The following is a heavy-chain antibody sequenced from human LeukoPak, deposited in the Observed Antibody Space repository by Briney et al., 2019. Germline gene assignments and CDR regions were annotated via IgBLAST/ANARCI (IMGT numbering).Heavy chain of an antibody. CDR2: IYHSGGT. Sequence: SGTLSLTCAVSGGSISSSKWWSWVRQPPGKGLEWIGEIYHSGGTNYNPSLKSRVTISVDKSRNQFSLKLTSVTAADTAVYYCASIAAAEWFDPWGQGTLVTVSS. CDR1: GGSISSSKW. CDR3: ASIAAAEWFDP. J-gene: IGHJ5*02. V-gene: IGHV4-4*02. D-gene: IGHD6-13*01.